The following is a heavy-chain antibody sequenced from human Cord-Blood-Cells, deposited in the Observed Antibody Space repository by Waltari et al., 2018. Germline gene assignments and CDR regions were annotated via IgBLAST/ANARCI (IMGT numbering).Heavy chain of an antibody. CDR1: GYTFTGYY. CDR3: AREGGAARTFDY. CDR2: INPNSGGT. Sequence: QVQLVQSGAEVKKPGASVKLSCKASGYTFTGYYMHWVRQAPGQGLEWMGWINPNSGGTNYAQKFQGLVTMTRDTPISTTYMELSRRRSDDTAVYYCAREGGAARTFDYWGQGTLVTVSS. J-gene: IGHJ4*02. D-gene: IGHD5-18*01. V-gene: IGHV1-2*02.